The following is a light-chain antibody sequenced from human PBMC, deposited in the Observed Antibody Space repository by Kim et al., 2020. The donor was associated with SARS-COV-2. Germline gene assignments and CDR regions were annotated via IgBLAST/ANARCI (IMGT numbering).Light chain of an antibody. V-gene: IGKV3-20*01. Sequence: EIVLTQSPGTLSLSPGERATLSCRASQRITSSYLAWYYQKPGQPPRLLIYGASSRATGIPDRFSGSGSGRDFTLTISRLEPEDFAVYYCQQYASTPLYTFGQGTKLEI. J-gene: IGKJ2*01. CDR1: QRITSSY. CDR3: QQYASTPLYT. CDR2: GAS.